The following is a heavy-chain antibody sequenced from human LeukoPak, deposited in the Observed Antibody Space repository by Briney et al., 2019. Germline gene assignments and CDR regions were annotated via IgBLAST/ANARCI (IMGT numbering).Heavy chain of an antibody. J-gene: IGHJ4*02. CDR1: GGSMSSGSYY. Sequence: SETLCLTCTVSGGSMSSGSYYWGWIRQPPGKGLEWIGSIYDSGRTYYNPSLKSRVTISVDTSTNQFSLKLSSVTAADTAVYYCARGIVVAAIDYFDYWGQGTLVTVSS. D-gene: IGHD2-15*01. CDR2: IYDSGRT. V-gene: IGHV4-39*01. CDR3: ARGIVVAAIDYFDY.